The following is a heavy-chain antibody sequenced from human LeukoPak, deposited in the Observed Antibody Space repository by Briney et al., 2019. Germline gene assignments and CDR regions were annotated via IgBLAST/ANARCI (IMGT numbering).Heavy chain of an antibody. Sequence: GGSLRPSCAGSGFTFGSYWMYWVRQGPEKGLECISRVNNDGTGTIYADSVKGRFTISRDNAKNTVFLQLNSLRTEDTAVYYCARGGAFHAFDIWGQGTMVTVSS. J-gene: IGHJ3*02. CDR3: ARGGAFHAFDI. CDR2: VNNDGTGT. CDR1: GFTFGSYW. V-gene: IGHV3-74*01.